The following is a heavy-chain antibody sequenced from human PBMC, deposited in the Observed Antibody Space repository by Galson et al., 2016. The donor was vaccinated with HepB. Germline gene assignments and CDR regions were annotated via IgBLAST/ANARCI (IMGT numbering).Heavy chain of an antibody. CDR1: GFIFSSYA. D-gene: IGHD4-17*01. V-gene: IGHV3-30*04. CDR2: ISYDGRNK. J-gene: IGHJ4*02. Sequence: SLRLSCAASGFIFSSYAMHWVRQAPGKGLEWVAVISYDGRNKKYADSVKGRFTISRDNSRNTVYLQMNNPRAEDTAVYFCSRVRLAGDYGWYYLEYWGQGTLVTVSS. CDR3: SRVRLAGDYGWYYLEY.